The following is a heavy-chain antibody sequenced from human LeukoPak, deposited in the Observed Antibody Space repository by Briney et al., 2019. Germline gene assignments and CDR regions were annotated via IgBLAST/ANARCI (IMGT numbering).Heavy chain of an antibody. CDR1: GFTFSSYS. V-gene: IGHV3-21*01. D-gene: IGHD7-27*01. Sequence: GGSLRLSCAASGFTFSSYSMNWVRQAPGKGLEWVSSISSSSSYIYYADSVKGRFTISRDNAKNSLYLQMNSRRAEDTAVYYCARVSPGLYYFDYWGQGTLVTVSS. CDR3: ARVSPGLYYFDY. CDR2: ISSSSSYI. J-gene: IGHJ4*02.